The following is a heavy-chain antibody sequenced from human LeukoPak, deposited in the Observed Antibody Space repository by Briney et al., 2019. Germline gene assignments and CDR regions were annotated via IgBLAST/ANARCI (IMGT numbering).Heavy chain of an antibody. CDR3: ARDSSGWNFDY. J-gene: IGHJ4*02. V-gene: IGHV1-69*05. Sequence: GASVKVSCKASGGTFSSYATSWVRQAPGQGLEWMGRIIPIFGTANYAQKFQGRVTITTDESTSTAYMELSSLRSEDTAVYYCARDSSGWNFDYWGQGTLVTVSS. D-gene: IGHD6-19*01. CDR1: GGTFSSYA. CDR2: IIPIFGTA.